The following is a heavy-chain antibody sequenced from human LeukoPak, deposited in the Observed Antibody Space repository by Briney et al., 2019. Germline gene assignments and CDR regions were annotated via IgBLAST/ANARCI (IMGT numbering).Heavy chain of an antibody. Sequence: SETLSLNCVISGDSVSSHSTTWNWIRQSPSRGLEWLGRTFYRAKWYSDYAISVKSRVTITADTSKNQFSLQLNSVTPDDTAVYYCARGPVGHFDSWGQGALFTVSS. J-gene: IGHJ4*02. CDR3: ARGPVGHFDS. CDR1: GDSVSSHSTT. V-gene: IGHV6-1*01. CDR2: TFYRAKWYS.